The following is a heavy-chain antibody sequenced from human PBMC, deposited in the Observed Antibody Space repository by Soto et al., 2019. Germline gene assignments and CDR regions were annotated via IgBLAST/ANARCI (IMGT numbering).Heavy chain of an antibody. Sequence: EVQLVESGGGLVKPGGSLRLSCAASGFTFSNAWMSWVRQAPGKGLEWVGRIKSKTDGWTTDYAAPVKGRFTISRDDSKNTLYLQMNSLKTEDTAVYYCTTDWYYYDSSGYYPWGYWGQGTLVTVSS. V-gene: IGHV3-15*01. D-gene: IGHD3-22*01. CDR1: GFTFSNAW. CDR3: TTDWYYYDSSGYYPWGY. CDR2: IKSKTDGWTT. J-gene: IGHJ4*02.